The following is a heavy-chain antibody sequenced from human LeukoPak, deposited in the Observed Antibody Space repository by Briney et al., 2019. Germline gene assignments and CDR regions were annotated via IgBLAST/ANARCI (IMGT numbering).Heavy chain of an antibody. CDR3: ARLYYHDSSGYYFQYYYGMDV. D-gene: IGHD3-22*01. CDR1: GYSFTSYW. CDR2: IYPGDSDT. Sequence: GESLKISCKGSGYSFTSYWIGWVRQMPGKGLEWMGIIYPGDSDTRYSPSFQGQVTISADKSISTAYLQWSSLKASDTAMYYCARLYYHDSSGYYFQYYYGMDVWGQGTTVTVSS. V-gene: IGHV5-51*01. J-gene: IGHJ6*02.